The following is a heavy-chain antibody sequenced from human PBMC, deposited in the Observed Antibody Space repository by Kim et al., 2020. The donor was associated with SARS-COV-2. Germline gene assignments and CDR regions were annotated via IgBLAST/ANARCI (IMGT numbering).Heavy chain of an antibody. D-gene: IGHD3-22*01. J-gene: IGHJ3*02. CDR3: ARRKTEGYYYDSSGPLGAFDI. CDR1: GYSFTSYW. CDR2: IYPGDSDT. Sequence: GESLKISCKGSGYSFTSYWIGWVRQMPGKGLEWMGIIYPGDSDTRYSPSFQGQVTISADKSISTAYLQWSSLKASDTAMYYCARRKTEGYYYDSSGPLGAFDIWGQGTMVTVSS. V-gene: IGHV5-51*01.